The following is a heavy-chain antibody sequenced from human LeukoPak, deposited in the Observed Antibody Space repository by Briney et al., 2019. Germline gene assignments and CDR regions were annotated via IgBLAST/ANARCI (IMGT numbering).Heavy chain of an antibody. J-gene: IGHJ3*02. CDR1: GFTFSSYS. Sequence: RGSLRLSCEASGFTFSSYSMNWVRQAPGKGLEWVSFISGRSTTIYYADSVKGRFTISRDNARNSLSLQMNSLRTEDTAVYYCARTINFDFWSGYYGAFDIWGQGTMVTVSS. CDR2: ISGRSTTI. V-gene: IGHV3-48*01. CDR3: ARTINFDFWSGYYGAFDI. D-gene: IGHD3-3*01.